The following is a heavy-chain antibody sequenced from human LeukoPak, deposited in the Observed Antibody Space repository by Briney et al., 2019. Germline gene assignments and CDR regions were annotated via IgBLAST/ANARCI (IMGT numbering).Heavy chain of an antibody. CDR2: IRYDGSNK. CDR3: ASLQPMVRGVIPPLDY. V-gene: IGHV3-30*02. J-gene: IGHJ4*02. CDR1: GFTFSSYG. Sequence: GGSLRLSCAASGFTFSSYGMHWVRQAPGKGLEWVAFIRYDGSNKYYADSVKGRFTISRDNSKNTLYLQMNSLRAEDTAVYYCASLQPMVRGVIPPLDYWGQGTLVTVSS. D-gene: IGHD3-10*01.